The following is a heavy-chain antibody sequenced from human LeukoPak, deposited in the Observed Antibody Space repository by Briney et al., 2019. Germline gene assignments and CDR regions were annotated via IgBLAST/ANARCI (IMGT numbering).Heavy chain of an antibody. Sequence: ASVKVSCKASGYTFTSYGISWVRQAPGQGLEWMGWISAYNGNTNYAQKLQGRVTMTTDTPTSTAYMALSGLRSDDTAVYYCASLYDIVGTTVDYWGQGTLVTVSS. D-gene: IGHD1-26*01. V-gene: IGHV1-18*01. CDR3: ASLYDIVGTTVDY. CDR2: ISAYNGNT. J-gene: IGHJ4*02. CDR1: GYTFTSYG.